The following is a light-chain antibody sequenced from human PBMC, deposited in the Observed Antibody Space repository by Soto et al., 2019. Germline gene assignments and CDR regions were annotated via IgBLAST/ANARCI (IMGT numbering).Light chain of an antibody. V-gene: IGKV3-20*01. J-gene: IGKJ1*01. CDR2: GAS. CDR3: QQYGSSPRT. CDR1: QSVDSSY. Sequence: IVLTQSPGTLSLFPGERATLSCRASQSVDSSYIAWYQHKPGQAPRLLIYGASSRATGIPDRFSGSGSGTDFTLSISRLEPEDFAVYYCQQYGSSPRTFGQGTKVDIK.